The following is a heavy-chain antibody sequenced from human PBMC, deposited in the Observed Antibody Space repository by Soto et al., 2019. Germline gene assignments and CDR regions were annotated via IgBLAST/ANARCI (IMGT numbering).Heavy chain of an antibody. CDR3: TRDLDY. V-gene: IGHV1-2*02. CDR1: GYSLTGYY. CDR2: LNPITGGT. J-gene: IGHJ4*02. Sequence: QVQLVQSGAEVKKPGASVKVSCKPSGYSLTGYYMHWVRQAPGQGLEWMGWLNPITGGTNYTQKFQGRVTMTRDTSNGTAYMELSGLRSDDTAVYFCTRDLDYWGQGTLVTVSS.